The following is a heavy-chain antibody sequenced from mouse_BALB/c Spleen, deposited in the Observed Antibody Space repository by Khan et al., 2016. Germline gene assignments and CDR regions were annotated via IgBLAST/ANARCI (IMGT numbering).Heavy chain of an antibody. Sequence: QIQLVQSGPELKKPGETVKISCKASGYTFTNYGMNWVKQAPGKGLKWMGWINTYTGEPTYADDFKGRFAFSLETSASTAYLQINNLKNEDMATXFCARSMGYSPYFDVLGAGTTVTVSS. CDR3: ARSMGYSPYFDV. V-gene: IGHV9-1*02. CDR2: INTYTGEP. D-gene: IGHD3-1*01. CDR1: GYTFTNYG. J-gene: IGHJ1*01.